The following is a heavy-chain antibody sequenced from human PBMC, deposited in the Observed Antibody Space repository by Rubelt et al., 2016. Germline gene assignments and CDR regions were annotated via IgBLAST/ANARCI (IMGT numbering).Heavy chain of an antibody. D-gene: IGHD3-16*01. Sequence: QITLKESGPTLVKPTQTLTLTCTFSGFSLSTDGVGVGWLRQPPGKALEWLALIYWDDDKRYSPSLQSRLTITKDISKNQVVLTMTNQEPVAKATDYCAHHPPEDLTVAAFGPFFDQWGQGTLVAVAS. CDR3: AHHPPEDLTVAAFGPFFDQ. V-gene: IGHV2-5*02. CDR1: GFSLSTDGVG. CDR2: IYWDDDK. J-gene: IGHJ4*02.